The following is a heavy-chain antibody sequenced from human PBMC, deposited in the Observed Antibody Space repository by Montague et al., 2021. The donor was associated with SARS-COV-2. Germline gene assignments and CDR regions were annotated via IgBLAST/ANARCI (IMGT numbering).Heavy chain of an antibody. CDR1: GGSFSGYY. CDR2: INHSGST. Sequence: SETLFLTCAVYGGSFSGYYWSWIRQPPGKGLEWIGEINHSGSTNYNPPLKSRVTISVDTSKNQFSLKLSSVTAADTAVYYCARGAIVVVPAALGLGYYYYYYMDVWGKGTTVTVSS. CDR3: ARGAIVVVPAALGLGYYYYYYMDV. V-gene: IGHV4-34*01. D-gene: IGHD2-2*01. J-gene: IGHJ6*03.